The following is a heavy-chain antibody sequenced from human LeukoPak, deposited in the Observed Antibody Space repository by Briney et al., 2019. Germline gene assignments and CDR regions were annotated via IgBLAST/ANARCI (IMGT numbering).Heavy chain of an antibody. CDR1: GFTFSSYG. V-gene: IGHV3-30*03. CDR3: ARESGNGYNLYLDY. D-gene: IGHD5-24*01. CDR2: ISYDGSNK. Sequence: GGSLRLSCAASGFTFSSYGMHWVRQAPGKGLEWVAVISYDGSNKYYADSVKGRFTISRDNSKNSLYLQMNSLRAEDTALYYCARESGNGYNLYLDYWGQGTLVTVSS. J-gene: IGHJ4*02.